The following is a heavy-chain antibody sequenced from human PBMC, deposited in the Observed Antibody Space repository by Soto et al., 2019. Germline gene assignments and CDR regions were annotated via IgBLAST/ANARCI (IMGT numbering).Heavy chain of an antibody. D-gene: IGHD6-13*01. CDR2: IWFDASHE. CDR3: ARDQGRATADGPLGNGLDV. Sequence: SLRLSCAASGFSFSDYGMHWVRQAPGKGLWWLTIIWFDASHEYYADSVKGRFTISRDNSNNTLYLQLNSLTADDTAVYFCARDQGRATADGPLGNGLDVWGQGTAVTVSS. J-gene: IGHJ6*02. V-gene: IGHV3-33*01. CDR1: GFSFSDYG.